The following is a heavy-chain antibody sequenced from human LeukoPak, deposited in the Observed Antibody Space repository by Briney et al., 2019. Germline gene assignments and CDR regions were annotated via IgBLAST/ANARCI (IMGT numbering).Heavy chain of an antibody. V-gene: IGHV4-38-2*01. J-gene: IGHJ3*02. Sequence: GSLRLSCAASGFTFSSYSMNWVRQPPGKGLEWIGTMYYSGSTYYNPSLKSRVTISVDTSKNQFSLKLSSVTAADTAVYYCARGAPGARHAFDIWGQGTMVTVSS. D-gene: IGHD3-10*01. CDR3: ARGAPGARHAFDI. CDR1: GFTFSSYS. CDR2: MYYSGST.